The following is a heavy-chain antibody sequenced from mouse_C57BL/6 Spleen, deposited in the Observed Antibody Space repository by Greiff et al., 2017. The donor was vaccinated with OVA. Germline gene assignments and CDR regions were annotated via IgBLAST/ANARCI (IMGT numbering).Heavy chain of an antibody. Sequence: VQLVEAGEGLVKPGGSLKLSCAASGFTFCSYTLSWVRQTPEKRLEWVAYISSGGDYIYFADTVKGRFTISRDNARNTLYLQMSSLKSEDTAMYYCTRDRYYDYDDYWGQGTLVTVSA. J-gene: IGHJ3*01. CDR3: TRDRYYDYDDY. D-gene: IGHD2-4*01. CDR2: ISSGGDYI. V-gene: IGHV5-9-1*02. CDR1: GFTFCSYT.